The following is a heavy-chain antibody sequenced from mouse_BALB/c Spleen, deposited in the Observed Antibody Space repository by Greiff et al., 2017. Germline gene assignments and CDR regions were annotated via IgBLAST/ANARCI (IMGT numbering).Heavy chain of an antibody. CDR2: INPSNGRT. Sequence: EVQLQQSGPELVKPGASVKISCKASGYTFTDYNMHWVKQSHGKSLEWIGEINPSNGRTNYNEKFKSKATLTVDKSSSTAYMQLSSLTSEDSAVYYCSRSMITTAFAYWGQGTLVTVSA. CDR1: GYTFTDYN. CDR3: SRSMITTAFAY. V-gene: IGHV1S29*02. D-gene: IGHD2-4*01. J-gene: IGHJ3*01.